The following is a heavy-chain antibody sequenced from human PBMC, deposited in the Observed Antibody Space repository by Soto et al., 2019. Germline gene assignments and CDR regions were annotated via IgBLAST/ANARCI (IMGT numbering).Heavy chain of an antibody. CDR3: ARVVNNFSGSGDTWFDP. V-gene: IGHV1-46*01. D-gene: IGHD3-10*01. CDR1: GDTFTSYY. CDR2: INPHGGST. J-gene: IGHJ5*02. Sequence: ASVKVSCKGPGDTFTSYYLNWVRKAPGQGLEWMGVINPHGGSTKYSQKFQGRLTISRDTSANTVYMDLSSLTSKDTAIYYCARVVNNFSGSGDTWFDPWGQGTQVTVSS.